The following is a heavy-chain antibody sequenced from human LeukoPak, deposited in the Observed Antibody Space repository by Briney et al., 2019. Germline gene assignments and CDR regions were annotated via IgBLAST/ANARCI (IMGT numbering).Heavy chain of an antibody. CDR2: IIPIFGKA. V-gene: IGHV1-69*01. J-gene: IGHJ6*04. Sequence: SVKVSCKASGGTFSSYAISWVRQAPGQGLEWMGGIIPIFGKANYAQKFQGRVTITADESTSTAYMELSSLRSEDTAVYYCARGSSGLMRYYYYYYGMGVWGKGTTVTVSS. CDR3: ARGSSGLMRYYYYYYGMGV. CDR1: GGTFSSYA. D-gene: IGHD3-22*01.